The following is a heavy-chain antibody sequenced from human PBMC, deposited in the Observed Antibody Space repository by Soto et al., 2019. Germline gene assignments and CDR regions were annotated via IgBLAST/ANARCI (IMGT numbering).Heavy chain of an antibody. Sequence: EVQLVESGGGLVQPGGSLKLSCAASGFTFSGSAMHWVRQASGKGLEWVGRIRSKANSYATTYAASVKGRFTISRDDSKNTAYLQMNSLRTEDTAVYYCTLIPKYDYVGSVGYWGQGTRVTVSS. D-gene: IGHD3-16*01. CDR2: IRSKANSYAT. V-gene: IGHV3-73*01. CDR3: TLIPKYDYVGSVGY. CDR1: GFTFSGSA. J-gene: IGHJ4*02.